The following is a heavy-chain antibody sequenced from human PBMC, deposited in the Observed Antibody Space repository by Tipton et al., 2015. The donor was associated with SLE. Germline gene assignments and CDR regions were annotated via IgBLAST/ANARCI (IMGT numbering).Heavy chain of an antibody. D-gene: IGHD2-2*01. CDR2: IYTSGST. V-gene: IGHV4-61*02. CDR1: GVSISSSRYYSS. J-gene: IGHJ6*03. Sequence: TLSLTCTVSGVSISSSRYYSSWSWIRQPAGKGLEWIGRIYTSGSTNYSPSLKSRVTISVDTSKNQFSLKLSSVTAADTAVYYCARGDMVVVPAAGGGYYYYMDVWGKGTTVTVSS. CDR3: ARGDMVVVPAAGGGYYYYMDV.